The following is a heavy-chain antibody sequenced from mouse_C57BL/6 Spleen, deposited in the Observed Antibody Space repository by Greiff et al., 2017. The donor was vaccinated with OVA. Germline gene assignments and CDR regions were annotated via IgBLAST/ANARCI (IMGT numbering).Heavy chain of an antibody. CDR3: TTVNWKGAMDY. D-gene: IGHD4-1*01. CDR1: GFNINDYY. J-gene: IGHJ4*01. V-gene: IGHV14-1*01. Sequence: VQLQQSGAELVRPGASVKLSCTASGFNINDYYMHWVKQRPEQGLEWIGRIDPEDGDTEYAPKFQGKATMTADTSSNTAYLQLSRLTSEDTAVYYCTTVNWKGAMDYWGQGTSVTVSS. CDR2: IDPEDGDT.